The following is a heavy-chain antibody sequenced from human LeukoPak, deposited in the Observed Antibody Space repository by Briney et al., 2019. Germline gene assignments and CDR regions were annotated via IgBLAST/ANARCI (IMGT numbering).Heavy chain of an antibody. CDR1: GLTFSSYG. CDR2: IWYDGSNK. V-gene: IGHV3-33*01. Sequence: GGSLRLSCAASGLTFSSYGMEWVRQAPGKGLEWVAVIWYDGSNKYYGDSVKGRFTISRDNSKNTVSLQMNSLRAEDTAVYYCARLGSRWSFDYWGQGTLVTVSS. J-gene: IGHJ4*02. CDR3: ARLGSRWSFDY. D-gene: IGHD3-16*01.